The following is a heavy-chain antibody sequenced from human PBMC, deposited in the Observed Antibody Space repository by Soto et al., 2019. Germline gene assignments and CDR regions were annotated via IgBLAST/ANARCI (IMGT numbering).Heavy chain of an antibody. CDR2: ISGSGGST. J-gene: IGHJ4*02. CDR1: GFTFSSYA. V-gene: IGHV3-23*01. Sequence: WGSLRLSCSASGFTFSSYAMSWVRQAPGKGLEWVSAISGSGGSTYYADSVKGRFTISRDNSKNTLYLQMNSLRAEDTAVYYCAKSGIMIVVANSHLDYWGQGTLVTVSS. D-gene: IGHD3-22*01. CDR3: AKSGIMIVVANSHLDY.